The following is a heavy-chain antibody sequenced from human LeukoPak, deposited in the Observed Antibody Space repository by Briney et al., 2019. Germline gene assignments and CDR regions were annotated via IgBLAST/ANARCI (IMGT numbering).Heavy chain of an antibody. Sequence: GGSLRLSCAASGFTVSSNYMSWVRQAPGKGLEWVSAISDSGGHSTYYADSVKGRFTISRDNSKNTLYLQMNSLRAEDTAVYYCAKWGPSGSCEDWGQGTLVTVSS. D-gene: IGHD1-26*01. J-gene: IGHJ4*02. CDR1: GFTVSSNY. CDR2: ISDSGGHST. CDR3: AKWGPSGSCED. V-gene: IGHV3-23*01.